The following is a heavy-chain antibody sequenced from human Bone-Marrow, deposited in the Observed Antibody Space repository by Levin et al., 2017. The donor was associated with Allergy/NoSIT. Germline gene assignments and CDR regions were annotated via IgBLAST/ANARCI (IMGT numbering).Heavy chain of an antibody. CDR3: ARATVITIFGVVIISHYYYYGMDV. CDR2: ISYDGSNK. Sequence: AGGSLRLSCAASGFTFSSYAMHWVRQAPGKGLEWVAVISYDGSNKYYADSVKGRFTISRDNSKNTLYLQMNSLRAEDTAVYYCARATVITIFGVVIISHYYYYGMDVWGQGTTVTVSS. CDR1: GFTFSSYA. J-gene: IGHJ6*02. D-gene: IGHD3-3*01. V-gene: IGHV3-30-3*01.